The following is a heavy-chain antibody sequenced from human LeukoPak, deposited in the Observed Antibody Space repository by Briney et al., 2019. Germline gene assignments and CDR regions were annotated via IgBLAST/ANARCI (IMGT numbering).Heavy chain of an antibody. CDR2: IKSRSERGTT. V-gene: IGHV3-15*01. J-gene: IGHJ4*02. CDR3: TSNLYCSTSSCYTLDN. D-gene: IGHD2-2*02. Sequence: GGSLRLSCAASGFTFSNGWMSWVRQAPGKGLEWVGRIKSRSERGTTDYAAPVKGRFTISRDGSTNTVYLHMNSLKTEDTAVYFCTSNLYCSTSSCYTLDNWGQGTLVAVSP. CDR1: GFTFSNGW.